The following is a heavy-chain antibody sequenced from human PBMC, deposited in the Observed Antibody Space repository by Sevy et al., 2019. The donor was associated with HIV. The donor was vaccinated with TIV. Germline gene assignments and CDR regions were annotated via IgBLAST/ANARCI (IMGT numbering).Heavy chain of an antibody. V-gene: IGHV4-39*01. J-gene: IGHJ3*02. Sequence: SETLSLTCTVSGGSISSSSYYWGWIRQPPGKGLEWIGSIYYSGSTYYNPSLKSRVTISVDTSKNQFSLKLSSVTAADTAVYYCGSLWFGELYAFDIWGQGTMVTVSS. CDR2: IYYSGST. CDR3: GSLWFGELYAFDI. CDR1: GGSISSSSYY. D-gene: IGHD3-10*01.